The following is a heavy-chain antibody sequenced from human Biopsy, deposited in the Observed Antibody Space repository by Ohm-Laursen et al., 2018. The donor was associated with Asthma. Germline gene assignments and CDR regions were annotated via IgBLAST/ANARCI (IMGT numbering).Heavy chain of an antibody. CDR1: GGTFSSYA. J-gene: IGHJ6*02. CDR2: IIPIFGTA. V-gene: IGHV1-69*13. Sequence: ASVKVSCKASGGTFSSYAISWVRQAPGQGLEWMGGIIPIFGTANYAQKFQGRVTITADESTSTAYMELSSLRSEDTAVYYCARDPHNSYLASLRTKFNYYYYGMDVWGQGTTVTVPS. D-gene: IGHD1-7*01. CDR3: ARDPHNSYLASLRTKFNYYYYGMDV.